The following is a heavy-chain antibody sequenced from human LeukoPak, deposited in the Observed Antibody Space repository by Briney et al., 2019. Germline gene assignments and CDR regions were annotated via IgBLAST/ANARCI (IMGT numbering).Heavy chain of an antibody. D-gene: IGHD6-13*01. V-gene: IGHV3-48*03. J-gene: IGHJ4*02. CDR2: ISGSGSTI. CDR1: GFTFSSYD. CDR3: ARVEYSGSWY. Sequence: GGSLRLSCAAPGFTFSSYDMNWVRQAPGKGLEWLSYISGSGSTIYYADSVKGRFTISRDNAKKSLYLQMNSLRAEDTAVYYCARVEYSGSWYWGQGTLVIVSS.